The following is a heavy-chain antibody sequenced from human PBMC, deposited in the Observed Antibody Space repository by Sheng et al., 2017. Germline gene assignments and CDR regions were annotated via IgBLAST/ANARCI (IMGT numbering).Heavy chain of an antibody. J-gene: IGHJ4*02. Sequence: QVQLQESGPGLVKPSETLSLTCTVSGYSISSGYYWGWIRQPPGKGLEWIGSIYHSGATHYNPSLKSRVTISVDTSKNQFSLRLSSVTAADTAVYYCARDVWYYDTSGHEVWGQGTLVTVSS. CDR2: IYHSGAT. CDR1: GYSISSGYY. D-gene: IGHD3-22*01. CDR3: ARDVWYYDTSGHEV. V-gene: IGHV4-38-2*02.